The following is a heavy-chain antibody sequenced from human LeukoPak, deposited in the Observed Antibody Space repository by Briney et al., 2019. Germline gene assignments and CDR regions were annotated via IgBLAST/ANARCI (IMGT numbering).Heavy chain of an antibody. CDR3: ATEPIERYFDWEQY. CDR2: TNPDNGNT. CDR1: GYTFTTYG. J-gene: IGHJ4*02. V-gene: IGHV1-18*01. D-gene: IGHD3-9*01. Sequence: ASVKVSCKTSGYTFTTYGITWVRQAPGQGLEWMGWTNPDNGNTNYAQKFQGRVTMTEDTSTDTAYMELSSLRSEDTAVYYCATEPIERYFDWEQYWGQGTLVTVSS.